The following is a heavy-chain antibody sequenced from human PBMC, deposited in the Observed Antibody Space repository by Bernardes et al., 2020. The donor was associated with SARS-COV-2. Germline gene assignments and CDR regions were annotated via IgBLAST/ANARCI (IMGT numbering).Heavy chain of an antibody. D-gene: IGHD3-16*01. CDR3: AKAGGGAVYYYGMDV. CDR2: ISGSGGST. J-gene: IGHJ6*02. Sequence: GGSLRLSRAASGLTVASSQMSWVRQAPGKGLEWVSVISGSGGSTYYADSVKGRFTISRDNSKNTLYLQMNSLRAEDTAVYYCAKAGGGAVYYYGMDVWGQGTTVTVSS. V-gene: IGHV3-23*01. CDR1: GLTVASSQ.